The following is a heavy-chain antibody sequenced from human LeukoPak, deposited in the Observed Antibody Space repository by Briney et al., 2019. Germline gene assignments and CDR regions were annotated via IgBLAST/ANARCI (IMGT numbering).Heavy chain of an antibody. D-gene: IGHD6-19*01. CDR3: AMGGQKSIAVTV. J-gene: IGHJ4*02. CDR1: GFTFSSYG. V-gene: IGHV3-30*03. Sequence: GRSLRLSCAASGFTFSSYGMHWVRQVPGKGLEWVAVTSYDGNKRYYADSVKGRFTISRDNSKNTLYLQMNSLRVEDTAVYYCAMGGQKSIAVTVWGQGTLVTVSS. CDR2: TSYDGNKR.